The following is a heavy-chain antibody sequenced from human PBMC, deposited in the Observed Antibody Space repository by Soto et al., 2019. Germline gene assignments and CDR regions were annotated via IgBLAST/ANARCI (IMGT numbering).Heavy chain of an antibody. D-gene: IGHD1-26*01. CDR3: VTDKSFAYYMNTSFYP. CDR2: IWYDGTDQ. V-gene: IGHV3-33*01. Sequence: QVQLVESGGGVVQPGRSLKLSCAASGFSFSTYGMHWVRQAPGKGLEWVALIWYDGTDQAYTESVKGRFTISRDDSRNTLYLQMNTLRVDDTAVYYFVTDKSFAYYMNTSFYPWGQVTLVTVSS. CDR1: GFSFSTYG. J-gene: IGHJ5*02.